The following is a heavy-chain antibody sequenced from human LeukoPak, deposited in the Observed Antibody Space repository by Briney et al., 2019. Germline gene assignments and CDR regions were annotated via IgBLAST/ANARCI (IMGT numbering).Heavy chain of an antibody. J-gene: IGHJ5*02. Sequence: SETLSLTCTVSGGSINNYYWTWIRQPPGKGLEWIGSIYYSGSTYYNPSLKSRVTISVDTSKNQFSLKLSSVTAADTAVYYCARSLVVVAATIWFDPWGQGTLVTVSS. CDR3: ARSLVVVAATIWFDP. CDR2: IYYSGST. CDR1: GGSINNYY. V-gene: IGHV4-59*12. D-gene: IGHD2-15*01.